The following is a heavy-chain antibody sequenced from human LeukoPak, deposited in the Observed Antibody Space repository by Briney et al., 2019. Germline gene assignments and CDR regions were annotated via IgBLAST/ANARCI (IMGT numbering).Heavy chain of an antibody. D-gene: IGHD3-22*01. CDR1: GGSINSGSYY. J-gene: IGHJ4*02. CDR3: ARNDLGYSFDY. CDR2: IYYSGTT. V-gene: IGHV4-39*01. Sequence: SETLSLTCTVSGGSINSGSYYWAWIRQSPGKGLEWIATIYYSGTTFYNPSLKSRVTISVDTSTNQFSLKVNSATAADTAVYFCARNDLGYSFDYWGQGTLVTVS.